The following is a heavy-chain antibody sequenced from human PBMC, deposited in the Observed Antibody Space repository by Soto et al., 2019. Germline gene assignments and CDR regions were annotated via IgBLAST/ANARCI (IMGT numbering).Heavy chain of an antibody. Sequence: QVQLVQSGAEVKKPGSSVKASCKSSGGTFSTFPINWVRQAPGQGLEWMGAILPVSGTTNYAQKFQGRVTFSADESTTTAYMEVSSLRSEDTAVYYCARDRTGTTLGYFDYWGQGTRVTVSS. CDR1: GGTFSTFP. D-gene: IGHD1-7*01. J-gene: IGHJ4*02. CDR3: ARDRTGTTLGYFDY. V-gene: IGHV1-69*12. CDR2: ILPVSGTT.